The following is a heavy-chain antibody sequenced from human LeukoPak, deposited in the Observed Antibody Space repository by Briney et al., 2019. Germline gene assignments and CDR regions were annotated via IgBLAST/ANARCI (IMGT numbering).Heavy chain of an antibody. CDR3: ASPQYSSSWSYFDY. Sequence: PGGSLRLSCAASGFTFSSYSMKWVRQAPGKGLEWVSSISSSSSYIYYADSVKGRFTISRDNAKNSLYLQMNSLRAEDTAVYDCASPQYSSSWSYFDYWGQGTLVTVSS. CDR2: ISSSSSYI. D-gene: IGHD6-13*01. V-gene: IGHV3-21*01. CDR1: GFTFSSYS. J-gene: IGHJ4*02.